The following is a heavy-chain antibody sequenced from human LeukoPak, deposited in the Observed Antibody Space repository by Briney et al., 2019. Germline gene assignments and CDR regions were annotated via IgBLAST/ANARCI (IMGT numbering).Heavy chain of an antibody. CDR1: GGSISSYY. J-gene: IGHJ4*02. D-gene: IGHD2-2*01. CDR2: IYTSGST. CDR3: ARDRIVVVPAAYSIFDY. Sequence: SETLSLTCTVSGGSISSYYWSWIRQPAGKGLEWIGRIYTSGSTNYNPSHKSRVTMSVDTSKNQFSLKLSSVTAADTAVYYCARDRIVVVPAAYSIFDYWGQGTLVTVSS. V-gene: IGHV4-4*07.